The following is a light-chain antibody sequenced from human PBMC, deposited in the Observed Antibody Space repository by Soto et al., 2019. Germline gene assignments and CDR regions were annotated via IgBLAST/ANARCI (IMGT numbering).Light chain of an antibody. Sequence: QSALTQPASVSGSPGQSITISCTGTSSDVGGYNYVSWYQQHPGKAPKLMIYDVSNRPSGVSKRFSGSKSGNTASLTISGLQAEDEADYYCCSYTSSSTLVFGGGTKLTVL. V-gene: IGLV2-14*01. J-gene: IGLJ2*01. CDR2: DVS. CDR1: SSDVGGYNY. CDR3: CSYTSSSTLV.